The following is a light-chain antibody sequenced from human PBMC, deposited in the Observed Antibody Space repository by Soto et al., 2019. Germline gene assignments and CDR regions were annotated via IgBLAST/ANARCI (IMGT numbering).Light chain of an antibody. Sequence: QSVLTQPASMSGSPGQSITISCTGTSSDIGRYSFVSWYQHHPGKAPKLIIYEATKRPSGVSYRFSGSKSGNTASLTISGLQAEDEADYYCTSYTITSPYVFGTGTKVTVL. CDR3: TSYTITSPYV. V-gene: IGLV2-14*01. CDR1: SSDIGRYSF. CDR2: EAT. J-gene: IGLJ1*01.